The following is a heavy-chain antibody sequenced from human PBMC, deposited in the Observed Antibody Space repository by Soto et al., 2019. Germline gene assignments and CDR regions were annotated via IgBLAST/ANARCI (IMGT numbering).Heavy chain of an antibody. D-gene: IGHD3-22*01. V-gene: IGHV1-18*01. CDR1: GYTFTSYC. Sequence: ASVTVSCKASGYTFTSYCISWVRQAPGQGLEWMGWISAYNGNTNYAQKLQGRVTMTTDTSTSTAYMELRSLRSDDTAVYYCTRAPLGIIVAPDFWGQGTLVTAPQ. J-gene: IGHJ4*02. CDR3: TRAPLGIIVAPDF. CDR2: ISAYNGNT.